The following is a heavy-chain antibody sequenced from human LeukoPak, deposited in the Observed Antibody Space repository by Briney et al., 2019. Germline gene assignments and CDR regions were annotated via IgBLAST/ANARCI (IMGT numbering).Heavy chain of an antibody. J-gene: IGHJ4*02. CDR2: ISYDGSNK. Sequence: GGSLRLSCAASGFAFSSYAMHWVRQAPGKGLEWVAVISYDGSNKYYADSVKGRFTISRDNSKNTLYLQMNSLRAEDTAVYYCARSGGSYYFDYWGQGTLVTVSS. CDR3: ARSGGSYYFDY. D-gene: IGHD1-26*01. CDR1: GFAFSSYA. V-gene: IGHV3-30*04.